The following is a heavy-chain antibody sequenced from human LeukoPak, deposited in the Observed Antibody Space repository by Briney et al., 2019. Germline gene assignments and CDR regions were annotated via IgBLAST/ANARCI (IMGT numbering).Heavy chain of an antibody. CDR3: GRDRPTGYYDY. Sequence: SETLSLTCTVSSYSISSGYYWGWIRQSPGKGLEWIASINHSGITYCNPSLKSRVTISVDTSKNQFSLKLTSVTAADTAVYYCGRDRPTGYYDYWGQGILVTVSS. CDR2: INHSGIT. D-gene: IGHD3-9*01. J-gene: IGHJ4*02. V-gene: IGHV4-38-2*02. CDR1: SYSISSGYY.